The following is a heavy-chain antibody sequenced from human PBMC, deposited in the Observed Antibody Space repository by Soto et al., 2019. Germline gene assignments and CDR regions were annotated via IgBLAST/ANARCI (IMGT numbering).Heavy chain of an antibody. CDR2: IWYDGSNK. D-gene: IGHD4-4*01. Sequence: GSLRLSCAASGFTFSSYGMHWVRQAPGKGLEWVAVIWYDGSNKYYADSVKGRFTISRDNSKNTLYLQMNSLRAEDTAVYYCARENSDYFGWFDPWGQGTLVTVSS. CDR1: GFTFSSYG. J-gene: IGHJ5*02. V-gene: IGHV3-33*01. CDR3: ARENSDYFGWFDP.